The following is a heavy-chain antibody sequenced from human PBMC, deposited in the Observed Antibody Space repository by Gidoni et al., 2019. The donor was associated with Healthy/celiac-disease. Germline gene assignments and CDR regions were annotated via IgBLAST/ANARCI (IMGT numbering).Heavy chain of an antibody. Sequence: EVQLVESGGGLVQPGGSLRLSCAASGFTFSSYAMSWVRQAPGKGLEWVSAISGSGGSTYYADSVKGRFTISRDNSKNTLYLQMNSLRAEDTAVYYCAKAGTTIFGVVTLYAFDIWGQGTMVTVSS. V-gene: IGHV3-23*04. J-gene: IGHJ3*02. D-gene: IGHD3-3*01. CDR2: ISGSGGST. CDR3: AKAGTTIFGVVTLYAFDI. CDR1: GFTFSSYA.